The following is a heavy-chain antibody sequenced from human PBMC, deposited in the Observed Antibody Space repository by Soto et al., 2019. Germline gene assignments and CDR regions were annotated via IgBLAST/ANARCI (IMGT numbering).Heavy chain of an antibody. D-gene: IGHD3-10*01. Sequence: EVQLVDSGGGLVQPGGSLRLSCAASGFTFIHHWRNWVRQAPGKGLEWVANIKEDGIEKFYVDSVKGRFTISRDNGNNSLFLQMNSLTADDTAVYYCARGSSGYGLMWFGEGLSALEYWGQGTLVTVSS. CDR3: ARGSSGYGLMWFGEGLSALEY. CDR1: GFTFIHHW. V-gene: IGHV3-7*01. J-gene: IGHJ4*02. CDR2: IKEDGIEK.